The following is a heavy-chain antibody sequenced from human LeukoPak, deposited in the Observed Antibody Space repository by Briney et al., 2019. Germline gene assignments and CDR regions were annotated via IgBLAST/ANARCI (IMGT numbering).Heavy chain of an antibody. CDR1: GASIISSNW. Sequence: PSETLSLTCAVSGASIISSNWWSWVRQPPGKGLEWIGEIYQSGTTNYNPSLKSRVTISVDKSKNQFSLKLSSVTAADTAVYYCARDRFIGAFDIWGQGTMVTVSS. J-gene: IGHJ3*02. CDR2: IYQSGTT. CDR3: ARDRFIGAFDI. D-gene: IGHD3-10*01. V-gene: IGHV4-4*02.